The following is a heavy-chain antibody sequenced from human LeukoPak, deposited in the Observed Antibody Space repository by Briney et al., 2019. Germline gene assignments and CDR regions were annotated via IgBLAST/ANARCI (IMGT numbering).Heavy chain of an antibody. Sequence: GASVKVSCKASGYTFTSYGISWVRQAPGQGLEWMGWISAYNGNTNYAQKFQGRVTITADKSTSTAYMELSSLRSEDTAVYYCAYINSYGSRNFDYWGQGTLVTVSS. V-gene: IGHV1-18*01. CDR1: GYTFTSYG. J-gene: IGHJ4*02. D-gene: IGHD5-18*01. CDR2: ISAYNGNT. CDR3: AYINSYGSRNFDY.